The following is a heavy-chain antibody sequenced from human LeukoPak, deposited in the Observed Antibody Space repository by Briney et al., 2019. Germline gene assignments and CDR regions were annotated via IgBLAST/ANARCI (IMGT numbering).Heavy chain of an antibody. CDR2: IIPIFGTA. J-gene: IGHJ6*03. D-gene: IGHD2-2*01. Sequence: SVKVSCKASGGTFSSYAISWVRQAPGQGLEWMGGIIPIFGTANYAQKFQGRVTITADESTSTAYMELSSLRSEDTAVYYCAMRAYCSSTSCPAKKGYYYYYMDIWGKGTTVTVSS. CDR1: GGTFSSYA. CDR3: AMRAYCSSTSCPAKKGYYYYYMDI. V-gene: IGHV1-69*01.